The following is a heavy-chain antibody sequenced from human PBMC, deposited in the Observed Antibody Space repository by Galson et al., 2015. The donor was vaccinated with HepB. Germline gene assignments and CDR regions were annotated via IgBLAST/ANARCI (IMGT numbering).Heavy chain of an antibody. Sequence: SVKVSCKASGYTFTSYGISWVRQAPGQGLEWMGWISAYNGNTNYAQKLQGRVTMTTDTSTSTAYMELRSLRSDDTAVYHCASGYCSGGSCYPHGYWGQGTLVTVSS. CDR3: ASGYCSGGSCYPHGY. CDR1: GYTFTSYG. V-gene: IGHV1-18*01. CDR2: ISAYNGNT. D-gene: IGHD2-15*01. J-gene: IGHJ4*02.